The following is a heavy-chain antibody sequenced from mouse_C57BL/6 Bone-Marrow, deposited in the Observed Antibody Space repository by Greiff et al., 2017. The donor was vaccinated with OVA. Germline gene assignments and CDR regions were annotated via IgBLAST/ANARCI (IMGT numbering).Heavy chain of an antibody. CDR2: IDPENGDT. CDR3: TTFDYGAY. Sequence: EVKLVESGAELVRPGASVKLSCTASGFNIKDDYMHWVKQRPEQGLEWIGWIDPENGDTEYASKFQGKATITADTSSNTAYLQLSSLTSEDTAVYYCTTFDYGAYWGQGTLVTVSA. J-gene: IGHJ3*01. D-gene: IGHD2-4*01. V-gene: IGHV14-4*01. CDR1: GFNIKDDY.